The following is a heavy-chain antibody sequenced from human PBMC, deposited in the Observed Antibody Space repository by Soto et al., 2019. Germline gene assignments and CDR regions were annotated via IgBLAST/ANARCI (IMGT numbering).Heavy chain of an antibody. CDR3: AKDRYYYDSTGPSY. CDR2: ISNDGSNK. CDR1: GFNCRSYG. D-gene: IGHD3-22*01. V-gene: IGHV3-30*18. Sequence: PGVSLRVSCRASGFNCRSYGMRWVRQNPGKGLEWVAVISNDGSNKYYADSVKGRFTISRDNSKNTLYLQMNSLRAEDTAVYYCAKDRYYYDSTGPSYWGQGTLVTVSS. J-gene: IGHJ4*02.